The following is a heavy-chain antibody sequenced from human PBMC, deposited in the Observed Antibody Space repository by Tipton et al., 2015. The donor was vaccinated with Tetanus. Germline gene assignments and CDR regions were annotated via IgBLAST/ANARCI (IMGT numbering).Heavy chain of an antibody. J-gene: IGHJ4*02. CDR3: ARGMVSWGIFPY. V-gene: IGHV4-59*01. CDR1: GVSISSYN. CDR2: IYYSGST. D-gene: IGHD2-8*01. Sequence: LRLSCTVSGVSISSYNWTWIRQPPGRGLEWIGYIYYSGSTNYNPSLKSRVTISVDTSKNQFSLKLSSVTAADTAVYYCARGMVSWGIFPYWGQGTLVTVSS.